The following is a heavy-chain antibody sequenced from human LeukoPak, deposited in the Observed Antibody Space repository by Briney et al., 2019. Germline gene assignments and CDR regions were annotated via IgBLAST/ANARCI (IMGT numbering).Heavy chain of an antibody. Sequence: GRSLRLSCAASGFTFDDYAMHWVRQAPGKGLEWVSGISWNNVNIGYADSVKGRFTISRGNAKKSLYLQMNSLRTEDTAFYYCVKDNGFRFDYWGQGTLVTVSS. CDR3: VKDNGFRFDY. CDR2: ISWNNVNI. J-gene: IGHJ4*02. D-gene: IGHD2-8*01. CDR1: GFTFDDYA. V-gene: IGHV3-9*01.